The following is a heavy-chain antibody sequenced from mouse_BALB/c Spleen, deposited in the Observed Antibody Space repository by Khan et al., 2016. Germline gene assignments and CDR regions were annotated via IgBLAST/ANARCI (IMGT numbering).Heavy chain of an antibody. J-gene: IGHJ4*01. D-gene: IGHD1-1*01. V-gene: IGHV2-5*01. CDR1: GFSLTSYG. CDR2: LWRGGST. Sequence: QVQLKQSGPGLVQPSQSLSITCTVSGFSLTSYGVHWVRQSPGKGLEWLGVLWRGGSTDYNAAFMSRLSITKDNSKSQVFFKMNSLQADDTAIYYCAKNYYGSSYAMDYWGQGTSVTVSS. CDR3: AKNYYGSSYAMDY.